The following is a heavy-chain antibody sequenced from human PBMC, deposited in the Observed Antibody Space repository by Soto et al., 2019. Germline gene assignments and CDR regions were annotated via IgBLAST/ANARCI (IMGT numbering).Heavy chain of an antibody. CDR3: ARDRGAVAGPWGDFDY. D-gene: IGHD6-19*01. J-gene: IGHJ4*02. CDR1: GFTFSSYS. Sequence: EVQLVESGGGLVQPGGSLRLSCAASGFTFSSYSMNWVRQAPGMGLEWVSYISSSSSTIYYADSVKGRFTISRDNAKNSLYLQMNSLRDEDTAVYYCARDRGAVAGPWGDFDYWGQGTLVTVSS. V-gene: IGHV3-48*02. CDR2: ISSSSSTI.